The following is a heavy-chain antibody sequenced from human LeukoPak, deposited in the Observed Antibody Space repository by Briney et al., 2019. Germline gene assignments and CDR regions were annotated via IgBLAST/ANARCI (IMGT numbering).Heavy chain of an antibody. CDR3: ARTGPTVTTFPHPFDY. CDR2: IYYSGST. Sequence: SETLSLTCAVYGGSFSGYYWSWIRQPPGKGLEWIGYIYYSGSTNYNPSLKSRVTISVDTSKNQFSLKLSSVTAADTAVYYCARTGPTVTTFPHPFDYWGQGALVTVSS. D-gene: IGHD4-17*01. V-gene: IGHV4-59*01. J-gene: IGHJ4*02. CDR1: GGSFSGYY.